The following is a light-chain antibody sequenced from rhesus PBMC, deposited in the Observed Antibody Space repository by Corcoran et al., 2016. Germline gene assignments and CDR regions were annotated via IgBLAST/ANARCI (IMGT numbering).Light chain of an antibody. CDR2: KAS. CDR1: PGINSW. Sequence: DIQMTQSPSSLSASVGDTVTITCRASPGINSWLAWYQQKPGKAPKLLIYKASSLQSGVPSRSSGRGSGTDFTLTIRSLHSEDFATYYCQRYSSRRTFGQGTKVEIK. CDR3: QRYSSRRT. V-gene: IGKV1-22*01. J-gene: IGKJ1*01.